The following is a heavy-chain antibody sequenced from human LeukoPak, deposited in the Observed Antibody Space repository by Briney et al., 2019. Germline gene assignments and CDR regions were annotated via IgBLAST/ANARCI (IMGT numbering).Heavy chain of an antibody. Sequence: PGGSLRLSCAASGFTFSSYAMHWVRQAPGKGLEWVAVISYDGSNKYYADSVKGRFTISRDNSKNTLYLQMNSLRAEDTAVYYCAKDHLSGSSLDYWGQGTLVTVSS. D-gene: IGHD1-26*01. J-gene: IGHJ4*02. V-gene: IGHV3-30-3*01. CDR1: GFTFSSYA. CDR2: ISYDGSNK. CDR3: AKDHLSGSSLDY.